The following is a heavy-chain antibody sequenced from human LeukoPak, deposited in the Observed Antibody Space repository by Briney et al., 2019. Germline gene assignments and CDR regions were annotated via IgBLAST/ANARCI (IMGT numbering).Heavy chain of an antibody. CDR3: ARDGPSSSYDY. Sequence: GGSLRLSCAASGFTSSSYSMNWVRQAPGKGLEWVSSISSSSSYIYYADSVKGRFTISRDNAKNSLYLQMNSLRAEDTAVYYCARDGPSSSYDYWGQGTLVTVPS. CDR2: ISSSSSYI. J-gene: IGHJ4*02. V-gene: IGHV3-21*01. D-gene: IGHD6-13*01. CDR1: GFTSSSYS.